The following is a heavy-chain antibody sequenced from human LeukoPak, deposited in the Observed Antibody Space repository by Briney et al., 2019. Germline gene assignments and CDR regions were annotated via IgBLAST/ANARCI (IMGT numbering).Heavy chain of an antibody. J-gene: IGHJ4*02. CDR2: INHSGST. CDR3: ARRGDILTGPAFDY. CDR1: GGSFSGYY. D-gene: IGHD3-9*01. V-gene: IGHV4-34*01. Sequence: SETLSLTCAVYGGSFSGYYWSWIRQPPGKGLEWIGEINHSGSTNYNPSLKSRVTISVDTSKNQFSLKLSSVTAADTAVYYYARRGDILTGPAFDYWGQGTLVTVSS.